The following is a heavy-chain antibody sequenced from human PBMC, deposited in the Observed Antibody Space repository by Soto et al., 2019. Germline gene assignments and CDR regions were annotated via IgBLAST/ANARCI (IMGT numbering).Heavy chain of an antibody. CDR1: GYIFVNYG. V-gene: IGHV1-18*01. Sequence: QVQLVQSGDEVRKPGSSVKVSCKASGYIFVNYGIAWVRQAPGQGLEWMGWISPYSGNTHYASKVPGRLTMTTDTPTCPAYMEPGSLTPDDTAVYYCAMVDNYLIPTPQHVWGQGITVTVSS. D-gene: IGHD3-16*01. J-gene: IGHJ6*01. CDR3: AMVDNYLIPTPQHV. CDR2: ISPYSGNT.